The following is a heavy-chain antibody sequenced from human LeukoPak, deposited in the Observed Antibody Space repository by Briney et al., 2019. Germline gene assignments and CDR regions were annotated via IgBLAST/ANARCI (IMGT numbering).Heavy chain of an antibody. CDR1: KYTFTDYY. CDR2: INPNSGGT. V-gene: IGHV1-2*02. D-gene: IGHD2-2*01. Sequence: AASVKVSCKASKYTFTDYYMHWVRQAPGQGLEWMGWINPNSGGTNYAQKFQGRVTMTRDTSISTAYMELSRLRSDDTAVYYCAREDIVVVPAAIYPSGRTEEGQQLEGFDYWGQGTLVTVSS. CDR3: AREDIVVVPAAIYPSGRTEEGQQLEGFDY. J-gene: IGHJ4*02.